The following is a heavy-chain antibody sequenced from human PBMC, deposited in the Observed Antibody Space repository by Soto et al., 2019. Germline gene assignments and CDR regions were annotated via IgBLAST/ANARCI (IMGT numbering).Heavy chain of an antibody. V-gene: IGHV3-66*01. Sequence: GSLRLSCAASGFTVSSNYMSWVRQAPGKGLEWVSVIHSCGSTEYADSVKGRLTISRDTSKNTLHLQMNSLRVEDTALYYCARVGDIVLVPAGRWGWFDPWGQGTLVTVSS. CDR2: IHSCGST. CDR1: GFTVSSNY. J-gene: IGHJ5*02. D-gene: IGHD2-2*01. CDR3: ARVGDIVLVPAGRWGWFDP.